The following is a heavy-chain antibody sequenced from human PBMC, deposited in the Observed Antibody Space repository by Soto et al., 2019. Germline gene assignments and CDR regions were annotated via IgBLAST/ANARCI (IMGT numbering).Heavy chain of an antibody. CDR3: ARGSGGSYANWFDP. V-gene: IGHV1-69*02. J-gene: IGHJ5*02. CDR2: IIANHGIT. D-gene: IGHD1-26*01. Sequence: GASVKVSCKASGGTFSSYTISWVRQAPGQGLEWMGRIIANHGITNYAQKLQGRVTMTADTSTSTAYMELRSLRSDDTAVYYCARGSGGSYANWFDPWGQGTLVTVSS. CDR1: GGTFSSYT.